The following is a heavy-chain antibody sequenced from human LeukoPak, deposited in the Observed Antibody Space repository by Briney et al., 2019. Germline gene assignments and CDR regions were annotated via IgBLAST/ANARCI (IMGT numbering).Heavy chain of an antibody. CDR3: TRGALWFGELSRAFDI. CDR1: GFTVSSNY. CDR2: IYSGGST. D-gene: IGHD3-10*01. J-gene: IGHJ3*02. Sequence: GGSLRLSCAVSGFTVSSNYMSWVRQAPGKELEWVSVIYSGGSTHYADSVKGRFTISRDNSKNTLFLQMNSLRAEDTAVYYCTRGALWFGELSRAFDIWGQGTMVTVSS. V-gene: IGHV3-53*01.